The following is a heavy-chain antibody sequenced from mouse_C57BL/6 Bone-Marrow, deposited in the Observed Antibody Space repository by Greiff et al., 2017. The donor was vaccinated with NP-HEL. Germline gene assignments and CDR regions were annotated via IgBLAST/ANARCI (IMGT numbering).Heavy chain of an antibody. J-gene: IGHJ3*01. D-gene: IGHD4-1*01. CDR3: TDWGFAY. Sequence: VQLQQSGAELVRPGASVKLSCTASGFNIKDDYMHWVKQRPELGLEWIGWIDPENGDTEYASKFQGKATITADTSSNTAYLQLSSLTSEDTAVYYCTDWGFAYWGQGTLVTVSA. CDR2: IDPENGDT. V-gene: IGHV14-4*01. CDR1: GFNIKDDY.